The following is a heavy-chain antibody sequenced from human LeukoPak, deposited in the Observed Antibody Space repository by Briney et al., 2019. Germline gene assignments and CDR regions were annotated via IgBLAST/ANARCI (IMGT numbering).Heavy chain of an antibody. J-gene: IGHJ4*02. Sequence: GGSLRLSCAASGFTFGDHWMAWVRQAPGKGLEWVALIWYNGNNEYYADSVKGRFTISRDNSKNTLYLQMNSLRAEDTAVYYCARGVRAWELPSEGFDYWGQGTLVTVSS. CDR2: IWYNGNNE. CDR1: GFTFGDHW. D-gene: IGHD1-26*01. CDR3: ARGVRAWELPSEGFDY. V-gene: IGHV3-33*08.